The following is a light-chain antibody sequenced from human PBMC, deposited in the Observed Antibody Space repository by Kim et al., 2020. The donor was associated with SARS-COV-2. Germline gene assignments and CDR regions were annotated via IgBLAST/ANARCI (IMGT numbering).Light chain of an antibody. J-gene: IGLJ3*02. Sequence: RQTAPLTSPGNSNHFGHQGAAWRQPHQGPPPNPLSYRNNNRPSGISGRLSASRSGNTASLTITGLQPEDEADYYCSAWDSSLSAWVFGGGTQLTVL. V-gene: IGLV10-54*01. CDR2: RNN. CDR3: SAWDSSLSAWV. CDR1: SNHFGHQG.